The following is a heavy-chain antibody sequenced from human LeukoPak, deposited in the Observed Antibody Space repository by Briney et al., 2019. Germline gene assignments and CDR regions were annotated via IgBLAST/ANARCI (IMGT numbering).Heavy chain of an antibody. V-gene: IGHV4-34*01. D-gene: IGHD4-17*01. Sequence: SETLSLTCAVYGGSFSGYYWSWIRQPPGKGLEWIGEINHSGSTNYNPSLKSRVTISVDTSKNQFSLKLSSVTAAGTAVYYCARQSYGDYQDYYYYGMDVWGQGTTVTVSS. CDR3: ARQSYGDYQDYYYYGMDV. J-gene: IGHJ6*02. CDR1: GGSFSGYY. CDR2: INHSGST.